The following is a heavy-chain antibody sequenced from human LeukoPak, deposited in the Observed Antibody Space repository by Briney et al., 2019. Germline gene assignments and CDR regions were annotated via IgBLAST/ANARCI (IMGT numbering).Heavy chain of an antibody. CDR1: GGSISSGGYY. CDR3: ATDSYGRVFDY. CDR2: IYYSGST. Sequence: SQTLSLTCTVSGGSISSGGYYWSWIRQHPEKGLEWIGYIYYSGSTYYNPSLKSRVTISVDTSKNQFSLKLSSVTAADTAVYYCATDSYGRVFDYWGQGTLVTVSS. J-gene: IGHJ4*02. D-gene: IGHD5-18*01. V-gene: IGHV4-31*03.